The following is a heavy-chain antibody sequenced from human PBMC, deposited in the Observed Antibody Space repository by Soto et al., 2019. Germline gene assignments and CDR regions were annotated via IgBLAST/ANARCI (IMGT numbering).Heavy chain of an antibody. CDR2: INAGNGNT. Sequence: QVQLVQSGAEVKKPGASVKVSCKASGYTFTSYAMHWVRQAPGQRLEWMGWINAGNGNTKYSQKFQGRVTITRDTSARTAYMELSSLRSEDTAVYYCARVLRLQLGFDYWGQGTLVTVSS. D-gene: IGHD6-13*01. CDR1: GYTFTSYA. CDR3: ARVLRLQLGFDY. J-gene: IGHJ4*02. V-gene: IGHV1-3*01.